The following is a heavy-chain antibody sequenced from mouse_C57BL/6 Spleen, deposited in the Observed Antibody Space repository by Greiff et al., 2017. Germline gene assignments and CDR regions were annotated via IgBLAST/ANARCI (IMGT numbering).Heavy chain of an antibody. V-gene: IGHV5-17*01. J-gene: IGHJ4*01. CDR3: AKVYDYDSSMDY. CDR1: GFTFSDYG. Sequence: VQLKESGGGLVKPGGSLKLSCAASGFTFSDYGMHWVRQAPEKGLEWVAYISSGSSTIYYADTVKGRFTISRDNAKNTLFLQMTSLRSEDTAMYYCAKVYDYDSSMDYWGQGTSVTVSS. CDR2: ISSGSSTI. D-gene: IGHD2-4*01.